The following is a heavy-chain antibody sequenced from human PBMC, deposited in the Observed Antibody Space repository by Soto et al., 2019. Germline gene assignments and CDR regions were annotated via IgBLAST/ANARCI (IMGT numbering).Heavy chain of an antibody. CDR2: ISAYNGNT. CDR3: ARDSLLLMGGLTGYYYYGMDV. J-gene: IGHJ6*02. CDR1: GYTFTSYG. Sequence: QVQLVQSGAEVKKPGASVKVSCKASGYTFTSYGISWVRQAPGQGLEWMGWISAYNGNTNYAQKRQGTVTITTDTTTSTAYMELRSMRSDDTAVYYCARDSLLLMGGLTGYYYYGMDVWGQGTTVTVSS. D-gene: IGHD2-8*02. V-gene: IGHV1-18*01.